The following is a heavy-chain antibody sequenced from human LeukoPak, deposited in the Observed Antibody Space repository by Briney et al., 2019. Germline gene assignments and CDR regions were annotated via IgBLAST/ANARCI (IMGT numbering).Heavy chain of an antibody. V-gene: IGHV3-30*18. J-gene: IGHJ4*02. Sequence: GRSLRLSCAASGFTFSSYGMHWVRQAPGKGLEWVAVISYDGSNKYYADSVKGRFTISRDNSKNTLYLQMNSLRAEDTAVYYCAKIGDGRLTTGYSSSWYVSGWYGPNDYWGQGTLVTVSS. D-gene: IGHD6-13*01. CDR3: AKIGDGRLTTGYSSSWYVSGWYGPNDY. CDR2: ISYDGSNK. CDR1: GFTFSSYG.